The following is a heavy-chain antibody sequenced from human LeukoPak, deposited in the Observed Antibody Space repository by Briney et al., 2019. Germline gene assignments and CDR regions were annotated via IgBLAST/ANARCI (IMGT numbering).Heavy chain of an antibody. D-gene: IGHD2-21*01. CDR2: IYYTGTT. CDR1: GGSISSNY. V-gene: IGHV4-59*12. CDR3: ARILSDSYVAPIDN. Sequence: PSETLSLTCTVSGGSISSNYRSWIRQPPGKGLEWIGSIYYTGTTNFNTSLKGRVTILVDTSKNQFSLRLSSVTAADTAVYYCARILSDSYVAPIDNWGQGTLVTVSS. J-gene: IGHJ4*02.